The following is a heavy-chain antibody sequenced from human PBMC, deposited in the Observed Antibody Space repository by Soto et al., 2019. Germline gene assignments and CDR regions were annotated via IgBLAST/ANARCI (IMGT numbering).Heavy chain of an antibody. J-gene: IGHJ5*02. V-gene: IGHV4-31*03. D-gene: IGHD2-2*01. CDR2: IYNSGTT. CDR1: GGSISSGGYY. Sequence: QVQLQESGPGLVKPSQTLSLTCTVSGGSISSGGYYWSWIRQHPGKGLEWIGYIYNSGTTYYNPSLKSRVTISVNTSKNQFSLKLTSVTAADTAVYYWARVRGNQLLGSFDPWGQGTLVTVSS. CDR3: ARVRGNQLLGSFDP.